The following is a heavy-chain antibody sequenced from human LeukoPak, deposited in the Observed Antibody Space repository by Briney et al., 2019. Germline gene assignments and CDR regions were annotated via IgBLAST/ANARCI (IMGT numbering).Heavy chain of an antibody. V-gene: IGHV3-48*03. D-gene: IGHD6-19*01. CDR3: ASRSRDY. CDR2: ISSSGDTI. CDR1: GFTFSSYE. J-gene: IGHJ4*02. Sequence: PGGSLRLSCAASGFTFSSYEMNWVRQAPGKGLEWVSYISSSGDTIYYADSVKGRFTISRDNAKNSLYLQMNSLSVEDTAVYYCASRSRDYWGQGTLLTVSS.